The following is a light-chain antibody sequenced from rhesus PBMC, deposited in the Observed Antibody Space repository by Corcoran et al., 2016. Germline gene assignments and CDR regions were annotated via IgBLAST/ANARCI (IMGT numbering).Light chain of an antibody. J-gene: IGKJ1*01. Sequence: DIQMTQSPSSLSASVGDKVTITCRASQGISNWLAWYQQKPGKAPNLLIYKAASLQRGVPSRFSGSGSGTDYNLNISSLQPEDFATYYCQQGYNTPRTFGQGTKVEIK. CDR2: KAA. V-gene: IGKV1-18*01. CDR3: QQGYNTPRT. CDR1: QGISNW.